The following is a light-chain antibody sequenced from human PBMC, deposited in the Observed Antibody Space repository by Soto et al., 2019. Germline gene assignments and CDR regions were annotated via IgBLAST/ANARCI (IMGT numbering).Light chain of an antibody. CDR1: QSVSSY. CDR3: QQRTNWLWT. J-gene: IGKJ1*01. CDR2: DAS. V-gene: IGKV3-11*01. Sequence: EIVLTQSPATLSLSPGERATLSCRASQSVSSYLAWYQQKPDQAPRLLIYDASKRATGIPVRFSGSGSGTDFTLTISSLEPEDFAVYYCQQRTNWLWTFGQGTKVDIK.